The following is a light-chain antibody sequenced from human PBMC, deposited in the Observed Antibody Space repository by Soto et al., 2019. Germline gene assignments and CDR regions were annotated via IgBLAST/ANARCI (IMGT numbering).Light chain of an antibody. J-gene: IGKJ1*01. V-gene: IGKV1-5*03. CDR1: QTISSW. CDR3: QQYNSYSWT. Sequence: DILMTQSPSTLSASVGDTVAITCRASQTISSWVAWYQQKPGRAPKLLIYKASSLESGVPSRFSGSGSGTEFTLTISSLQPDDFATYYCQQYNSYSWTFGQGTKVDIK. CDR2: KAS.